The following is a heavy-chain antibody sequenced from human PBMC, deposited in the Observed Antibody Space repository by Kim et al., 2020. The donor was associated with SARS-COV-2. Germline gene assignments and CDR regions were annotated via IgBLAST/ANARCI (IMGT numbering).Heavy chain of an antibody. V-gene: IGHV4-34*01. J-gene: IGHJ4*02. D-gene: IGHD6-13*01. CDR2: INHSGST. Sequence: SETLSLTCAVYGGSFSGYYWSWIRQPPGKGLEWIGEINHSGSTNYNPSLKSRVTISVDTSKNQFSLKLSSVTAADTAVYYCAIGPRGEYSSSWAYVPFGGQGTLVTVSS. CDR1: GGSFSGYY. CDR3: AIGPRGEYSSSWAYVPF.